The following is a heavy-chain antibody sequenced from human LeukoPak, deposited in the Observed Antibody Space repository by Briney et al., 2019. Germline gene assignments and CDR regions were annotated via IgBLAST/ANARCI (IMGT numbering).Heavy chain of an antibody. D-gene: IGHD2-8*01. CDR1: GYRFTTYW. CDR2: IYPGDSDT. CDR3: ARRAPNCQWCAFDI. V-gene: IGHV5-51*01. J-gene: IGHJ3*02. Sequence: RGGSLKISCKGSGYRFTTYWIGWVRQMPGKGLEWMGIIYPGDSDTRYSPSFQGQVTISADKSISTAYLQWSSLKASDTAMYYCARRAPNCQWCAFDIWGQGTMVTVSS.